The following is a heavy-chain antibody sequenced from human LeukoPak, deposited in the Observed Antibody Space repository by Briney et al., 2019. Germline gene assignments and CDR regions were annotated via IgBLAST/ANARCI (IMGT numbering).Heavy chain of an antibody. D-gene: IGHD1-14*01. CDR3: VRRAAVRGMDF. CDR2: ISGSGDST. V-gene: IGHV3-23*01. J-gene: IGHJ6*02. Sequence: GGSLRLSCTASGFIFDTHTLTWVRQAPGKGLEWVASISGSGDSTNYGDSVKGRFTISRDNFKRTVQLEMSNLRADDTAMYYCVRRAAVRGMDFWGLGTTVIVSS. CDR1: GFIFDTHT.